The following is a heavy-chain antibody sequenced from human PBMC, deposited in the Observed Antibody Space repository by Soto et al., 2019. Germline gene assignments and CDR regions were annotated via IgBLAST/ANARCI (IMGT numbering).Heavy chain of an antibody. D-gene: IGHD3-22*01. J-gene: IGHJ4*02. CDR3: ARDQADYYDSSGYGYFDY. CDR1: GGSISSYY. V-gene: IGHV4-59*01. Sequence: PSETLSLTCTVSGGSISSYYWSWIRQPPGKGLEWIGYIYYSGSTNYNPSLKSRVTISVDTSKNQFSLKLSSVTAADTAVYYCARDQADYYDSSGYGYFDYWGQGTLVTVSS. CDR2: IYYSGST.